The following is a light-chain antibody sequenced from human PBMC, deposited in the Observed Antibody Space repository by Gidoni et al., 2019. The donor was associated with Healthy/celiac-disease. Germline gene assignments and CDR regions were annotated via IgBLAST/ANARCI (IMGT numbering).Light chain of an antibody. Sequence: IVLTQSPATLSLTPGERATISCSASRSVSSYLAWYQQKPGQAPRLLSYDASNRATGIPARFSGSGSGTDFTLTISSLEPEDFAVYYCQQRSNWPPLTFXGXTKVXIK. CDR3: QQRSNWPPLT. V-gene: IGKV3-11*01. CDR2: DAS. CDR1: RSVSSY. J-gene: IGKJ4*01.